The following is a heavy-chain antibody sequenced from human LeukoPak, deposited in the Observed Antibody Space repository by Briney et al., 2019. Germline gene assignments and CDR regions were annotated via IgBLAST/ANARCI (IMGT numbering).Heavy chain of an antibody. V-gene: IGHV7-4-1*02. Sequence: ASVKVSCKASGYTFTSYAMNWVRQAPGQGLEWMGWINTNTGNPTYAQGFTGRFVFSLDTSVSTAYLQISSLKAEDTAVYYCARDDFIVGAYAGVGYWGQGTLGTVSS. CDR3: ARDDFIVGAYAGVGY. CDR2: INTNTGNP. D-gene: IGHD1-26*01. CDR1: GYTFTSYA. J-gene: IGHJ4*02.